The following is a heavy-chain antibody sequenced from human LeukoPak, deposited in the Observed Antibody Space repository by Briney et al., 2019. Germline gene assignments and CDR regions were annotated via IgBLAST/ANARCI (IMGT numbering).Heavy chain of an antibody. V-gene: IGHV1-2*02. D-gene: IGHD3-22*01. J-gene: IGHJ3*02. CDR2: INPNSGGT. CDR1: GYTFGGYY. Sequence: ASVKVSCKASGYTFGGYYLHWVRQAPGQGLEWMGWINPNSGGTNYAQNFQGRVTMTRDTSISTAYMELSELRSDDTAGYYCARVRSVVPPSDAFDIWGQGTMVTVSS. CDR3: ARVRSVVPPSDAFDI.